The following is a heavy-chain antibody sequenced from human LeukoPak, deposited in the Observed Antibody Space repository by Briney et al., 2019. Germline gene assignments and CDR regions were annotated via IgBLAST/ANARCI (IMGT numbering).Heavy chain of an antibody. J-gene: IGHJ4*02. CDR2: IYYSGST. Sequence: SETLSLTCTVSGGSISSSSYYRGWIRQPPGKGLEWIGSIYYSGSTYYNPSLKSRVTISVDTSKNQFSLKLSSVTAADTAVYYCARGYSSSWYDYWGQGTLVTVSS. V-gene: IGHV4-39*07. CDR1: GGSISSSSYY. D-gene: IGHD6-13*01. CDR3: ARGYSSSWYDY.